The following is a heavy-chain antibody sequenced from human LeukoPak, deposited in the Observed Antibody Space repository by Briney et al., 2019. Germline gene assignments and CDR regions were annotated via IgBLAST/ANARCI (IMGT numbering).Heavy chain of an antibody. V-gene: IGHV3-30*18. CDR3: AKGRRTGFVDY. Sequence: GGSLRLSCEPSIFVFSEYYMHWVRLAPCKGLEWLAVITNDGSRQFYADSVKGRFTVSRDNSKSLLFLQMESLRHDDTGIYYCAKGRRTGFVDYWGQGALVTVSS. CDR2: ITNDGSRQ. D-gene: IGHD1-1*01. J-gene: IGHJ4*02. CDR1: IFVFSEYY.